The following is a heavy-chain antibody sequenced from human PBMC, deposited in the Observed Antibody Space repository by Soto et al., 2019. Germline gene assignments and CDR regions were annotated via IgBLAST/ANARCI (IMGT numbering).Heavy chain of an antibody. CDR3: VSVVGAHRDYYYYYGMDV. Sequence: GESLKISCKGSGYSFTSYWISWVRQMPGTGLEWVGRIDPSDSYTNYSPSFQGHVTISADKSISTAYLQWSSLKASDTAMYYCVSVVGAHRDYYYYYGMDVWGQGTTVTVSS. V-gene: IGHV5-10-1*01. CDR1: GYSFTSYW. D-gene: IGHD1-26*01. J-gene: IGHJ6*02. CDR2: IDPSDSYT.